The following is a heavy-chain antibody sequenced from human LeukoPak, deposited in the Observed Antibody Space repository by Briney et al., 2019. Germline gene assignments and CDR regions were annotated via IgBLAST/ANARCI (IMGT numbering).Heavy chain of an antibody. CDR1: GYIFTDYS. V-gene: IGHV1-2*02. D-gene: IGHD2-15*01. Sequence: ASVKVSCKASGYIFTDYSMHWVRQAPGQGLEWMGWIDPKSGDTNYAQKFQGRVTMTRDTSISTAYMELRSLRSDDTAVYYCARDSSGVVVAATFDYWGQGTLVTVSS. CDR2: IDPKSGDT. CDR3: ARDSSGVVVAATFDY. J-gene: IGHJ4*02.